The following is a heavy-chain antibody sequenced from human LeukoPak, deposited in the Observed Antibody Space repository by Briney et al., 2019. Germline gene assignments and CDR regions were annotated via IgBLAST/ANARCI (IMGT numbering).Heavy chain of an antibody. CDR1: GFTFSDYW. J-gene: IGHJ4*02. V-gene: IGHV3-7*01. CDR3: VRGGRGERPNY. D-gene: IGHD3-16*01. CDR2: IKQDGSDK. Sequence: GGSLRLSCAASGFTFSDYWMNWVRQAPGKGLEWVANIKQDGSDKKFVDSVKGRFTISRDNAKNSLFLQMNSLRVEDTAVYYCVRGGRGERPNYWGQGTLVTVSS.